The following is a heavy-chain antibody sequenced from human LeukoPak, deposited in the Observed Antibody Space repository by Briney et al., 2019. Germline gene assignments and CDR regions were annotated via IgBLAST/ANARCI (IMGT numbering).Heavy chain of an antibody. Sequence: SETLSLTCTVSGGSISTNYCSWIRQPAGKGLEWLGRIYNSGNTNYSPSLESRVTMSADTSKNQFSLKLSSVTAADTADYYCARGTFDSSGYYLFDYWGQGTLVTVSS. CDR1: GGSISTNY. CDR2: IYNSGNT. D-gene: IGHD3-22*01. CDR3: ARGTFDSSGYYLFDY. J-gene: IGHJ4*02. V-gene: IGHV4-4*07.